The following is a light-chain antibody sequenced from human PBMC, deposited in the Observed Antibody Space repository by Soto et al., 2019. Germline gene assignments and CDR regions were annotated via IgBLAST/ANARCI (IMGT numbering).Light chain of an antibody. CDR3: DSYTSGSSYV. Sequence: QSVLTQPASVSGSPGQSITISCTGTSSDVGGYNYVSWYQQHPGKAPKLMIYDVSYRSSGVSDRFSGSKSGNTASLTISGLQSEDEADYYCDSYTSGSSYVFGTGTKLTVL. CDR2: DVS. CDR1: SSDVGGYNY. J-gene: IGLJ1*01. V-gene: IGLV2-14*01.